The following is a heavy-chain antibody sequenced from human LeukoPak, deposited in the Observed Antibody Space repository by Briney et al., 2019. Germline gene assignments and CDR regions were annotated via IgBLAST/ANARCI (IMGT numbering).Heavy chain of an antibody. J-gene: IGHJ4*02. CDR3: ATILTGYYLDY. V-gene: IGHV3-23*01. CDR1: GSIFSAYA. D-gene: IGHD3-9*01. Sequence: GGSPRLSCAASGSIFSAYAMIWVRQAPGKGLEWVSAINGGGGNSGGNTYYADSVKGRFTISRDNSKNTLYLQMNSLRAEDTAVYYCATILTGYYLDYWGQGTLVTVSS. CDR2: INGGGGNSGGNT.